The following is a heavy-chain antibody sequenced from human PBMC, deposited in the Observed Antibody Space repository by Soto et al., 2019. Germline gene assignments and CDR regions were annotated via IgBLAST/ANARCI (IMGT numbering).Heavy chain of an antibody. J-gene: IGHJ5*02. Sequence: QVQLVESGGGVVQPGRSLRLSCAASGFTFSSYGMHWVRQAPGKGLEWVAVIWYDGSNKYYADSVKGRFTISRDNSKNPLYLQMNSLRAEDTAVYYCARDGGDADVWWLRFDPWGQGTLVTVSS. V-gene: IGHV3-33*01. CDR2: IWYDGSNK. CDR1: GFTFSSYG. D-gene: IGHD5-12*01. CDR3: ARDGGDADVWWLRFDP.